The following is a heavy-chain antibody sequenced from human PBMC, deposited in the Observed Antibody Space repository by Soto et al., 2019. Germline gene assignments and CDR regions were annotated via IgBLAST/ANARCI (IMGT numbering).Heavy chain of an antibody. J-gene: IGHJ4*02. CDR1: GGNFSIYA. CDR3: ARSWLPGYFDY. D-gene: IGHD3-22*01. Sequence: VASVKVCCKASGGNFSIYAIGWVRQAPGQGLEWMGGIIPIFGTANYAQKFQGRVTITADESTSTAYMELSSLRSEDTAVYYCARSWLPGYFDYWGQGTLVTVYS. CDR2: IIPIFGTA. V-gene: IGHV1-69*13.